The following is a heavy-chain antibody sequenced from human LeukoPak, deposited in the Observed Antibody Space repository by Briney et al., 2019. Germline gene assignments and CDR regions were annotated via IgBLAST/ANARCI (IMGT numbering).Heavy chain of an antibody. D-gene: IGHD3-22*01. CDR2: IIPIFGTA. J-gene: IGHJ4*02. CDR1: GGTFSSYA. V-gene: IGHV1-69*06. Sequence: ASVKVSCKASGGTFSSYAISWVRQAPGQGLEWMGGIIPIFGTANYAQKFQGRVTITADKSTSTAYMELSSLRSEDTAVYYCATAGYYDSSGYLMYWGQGTLVTVSS. CDR3: ATAGYYDSSGYLMY.